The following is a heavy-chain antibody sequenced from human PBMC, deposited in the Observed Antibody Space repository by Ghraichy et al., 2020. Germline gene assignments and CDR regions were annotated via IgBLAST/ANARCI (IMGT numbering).Heavy chain of an antibody. V-gene: IGHV1-69*13. CDR2: LTPIFVTP. D-gene: IGHD6-6*01. CDR3: ARGPPRSSLDI. Sequence: SVKVSCKVSRGPFNDYPFNWVRQAPGQGLEWLGGLTPIFVTPTYAPKFQGRVTLIADDSTRTVTMELRSLRSEDTAVYYCARGPPRSSLDIWGQGTLVTVSS. CDR1: RGPFNDYP. J-gene: IGHJ4*02.